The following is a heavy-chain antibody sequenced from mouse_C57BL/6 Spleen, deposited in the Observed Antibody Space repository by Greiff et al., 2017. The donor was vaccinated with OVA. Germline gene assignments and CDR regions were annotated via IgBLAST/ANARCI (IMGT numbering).Heavy chain of an antibody. CDR1: GYTFTSYW. V-gene: IGHV1-64*01. Sequence: VQLQQPGAELVKPGASVKLSCKASGYTFTSYWMHWVKQRPGQGLEWIGMIHPNSGSTNYNEKFKSKATLTVDKSSSTAYMQLSSLTSEDSAVYYCARGELGGGTRYFDYWGQGTTLTVSS. CDR3: ARGELGGGTRYFDY. CDR2: IHPNSGST. D-gene: IGHD4-1*01. J-gene: IGHJ2*01.